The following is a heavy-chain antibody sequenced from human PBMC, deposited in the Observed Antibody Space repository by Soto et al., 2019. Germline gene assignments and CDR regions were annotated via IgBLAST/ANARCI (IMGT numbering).Heavy chain of an antibody. CDR2: INTNTGNP. J-gene: IGHJ3*02. CDR3: ARGPVSYYDILTGYYAFDI. D-gene: IGHD3-9*01. V-gene: IGHV7-4-1*01. Sequence: ASVKVSCKASGYTFTSYAMNWVRQAPGQGLEWMGWINTNTGNPTYAQGFTGRFVFSLDTSVSTAYLQICSLKAEDTAVYYCARGPVSYYDILTGYYAFDIWGQGTMVTVSS. CDR1: GYTFTSYA.